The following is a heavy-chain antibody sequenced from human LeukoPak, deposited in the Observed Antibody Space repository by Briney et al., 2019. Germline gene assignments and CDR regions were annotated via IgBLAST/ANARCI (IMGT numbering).Heavy chain of an antibody. Sequence: SETLSLTCTVSGGSISSYYWGWIRQPPGKGLEWIGSIYYSGSTYYNPSLKSRVTISVDTSKIQISLKLNSVTAADTALYYCARESRPFAFDIWGQGTMVTVSS. J-gene: IGHJ3*02. CDR1: GGSISSYY. CDR3: ARESRPFAFDI. CDR2: IYYSGST. V-gene: IGHV4-39*07.